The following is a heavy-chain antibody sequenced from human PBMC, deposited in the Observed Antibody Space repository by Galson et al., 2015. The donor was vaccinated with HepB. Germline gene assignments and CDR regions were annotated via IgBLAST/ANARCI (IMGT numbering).Heavy chain of an antibody. CDR3: ARGPSRYYMDV. J-gene: IGHJ6*03. Sequence: SLRLSCAASGFTFSSYAMHWVRQAPGKGLEWVAVISYDGSNKYYADSVKGRFTISRDNSKNTLYLQMNSLRAEDTAVYYCARGPSRYYMDVWGKGTTVTVSS. CDR1: GFTFSSYA. V-gene: IGHV3-30-3*01. CDR2: ISYDGSNK.